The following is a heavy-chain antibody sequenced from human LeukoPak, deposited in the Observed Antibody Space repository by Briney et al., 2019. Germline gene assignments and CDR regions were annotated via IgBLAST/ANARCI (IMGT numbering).Heavy chain of an antibody. J-gene: IGHJ4*02. CDR1: GFTFQNYG. Sequence: PGKSLRLSCAASGFTFQNYGMHWVRQAPAKGLEWVAVVWFDGNMKKYADSVKGRFTISRDNPTNTVSLQMNSLRAKDTAVYYCARAPRGYSSYYFDYWGQGILVTVSS. CDR3: ARAPRGYSSYYFDY. D-gene: IGHD5-18*01. CDR2: VWFDGNMK. V-gene: IGHV3-33*01.